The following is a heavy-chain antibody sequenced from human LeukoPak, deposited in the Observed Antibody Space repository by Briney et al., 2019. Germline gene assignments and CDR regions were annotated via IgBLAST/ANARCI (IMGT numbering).Heavy chain of an antibody. V-gene: IGHV3-11*01. J-gene: IGHJ1*01. CDR1: GFTFTDFY. D-gene: IGHD3-9*01. CDR3: ARDGHYDILTGYFQD. Sequence: GGSLRLSCAASGFTFTDFYMSWIRQTPGKGLEWVSYITNSGTTIYYADSVKGRFTISRDNAKNSLYLQMNSLRAEDTAVYYCARDGHYDILTGYFQDWGQGTLVTVSS. CDR2: ITNSGTTI.